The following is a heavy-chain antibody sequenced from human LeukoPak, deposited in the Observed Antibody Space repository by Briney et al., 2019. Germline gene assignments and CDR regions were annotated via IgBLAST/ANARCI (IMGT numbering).Heavy chain of an antibody. D-gene: IGHD5/OR15-5a*01. J-gene: IGHJ4*02. CDR2: IIPIFGTA. Sequence: VASVTVSCKASGGTFSSYAISWVRQAPGQGLEGMGGIIPIFGTANYAQKFQGRVTITADESTSTAYMELSSLRSEYTAVYYCASYSLARVSHFDYWGQGTLVTVSS. CDR3: ASYSLARVSHFDY. CDR1: GGTFSSYA. V-gene: IGHV1-69*01.